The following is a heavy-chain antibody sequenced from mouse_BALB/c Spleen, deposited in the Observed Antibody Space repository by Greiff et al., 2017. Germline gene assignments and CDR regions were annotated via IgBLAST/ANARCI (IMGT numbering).Heavy chain of an antibody. CDR1: GFNIKDTY. CDR3: ASRTPYGYDGAWFAY. V-gene: IGHV14-3*02. Sequence: EVQGVESGAELVKPGASVKLSCTASGFNIKDTYMHWVKQRPEQGLEWIGRIDPANGNTKYDPKFQGKATITADTSSNTAYLQLSSLTSEDTAVYYCASRTPYGYDGAWFAYWGQGTLVTVSA. CDR2: IDPANGNT. D-gene: IGHD2-2*01. J-gene: IGHJ3*01.